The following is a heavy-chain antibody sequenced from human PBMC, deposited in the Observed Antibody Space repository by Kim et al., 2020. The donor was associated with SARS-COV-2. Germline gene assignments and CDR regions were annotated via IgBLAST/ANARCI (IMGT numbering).Heavy chain of an antibody. CDR1: GGTFSSYA. V-gene: IGHV1-69*13. Sequence: SVKVSCKASGGTFSSYAISWVRQAPGQGLEWMGGIIPIFGTANYAQKFQGRVTITADESTSTAYMELSSLRSEDTAVYYCARSGLRFDSLVYYYGMDVWGQGATGAVSS. CDR3: ARSGLRFDSLVYYYGMDV. CDR2: IIPIFGTA. J-gene: IGHJ6*01. D-gene: IGHD5-12*01.